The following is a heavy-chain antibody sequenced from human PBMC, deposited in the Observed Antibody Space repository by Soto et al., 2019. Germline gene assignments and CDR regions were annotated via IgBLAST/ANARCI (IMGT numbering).Heavy chain of an antibody. D-gene: IGHD6-13*01. V-gene: IGHV1-18*01. CDR3: ARDWSAIAAAGTESDY. J-gene: IGHJ4*02. CDR1: GYTFTSYG. CDR2: ISAYNGNT. Sequence: QVQLVQSGAEVKKPGASVKVSCKASGYTFTSYGISWVRQAPGQGLEWMGWISAYNGNTNYAQKLQGRVTMTTDTATSRCYMELRSLRSDDTAVYFCARDWSAIAAAGTESDYWGQGTLVTVSS.